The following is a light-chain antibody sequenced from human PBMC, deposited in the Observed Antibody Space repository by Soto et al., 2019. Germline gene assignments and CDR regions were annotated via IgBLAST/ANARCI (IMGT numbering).Light chain of an antibody. CDR1: QSISNW. V-gene: IGKV1-5*03. J-gene: IGKJ1*01. CDR2: KAS. Sequence: DIQMTQSPSTLSASVGDRVTIACRASQSISNWLAWYQQRPGKAPKLLVYKASSLQSVVPSRFSGSGSGTDFTLTISSLHPDDFATYYCQQYNSYSPTFGQGTKVDIK. CDR3: QQYNSYSPT.